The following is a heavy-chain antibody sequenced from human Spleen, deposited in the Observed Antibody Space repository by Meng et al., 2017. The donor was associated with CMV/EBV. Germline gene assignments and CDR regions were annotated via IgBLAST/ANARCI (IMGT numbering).Heavy chain of an antibody. CDR2: IYTSGRT. Sequence: SETLSLTCTVSGASISSYYWSWIRRPAGKGLEWIGRIYTSGRTNYNPSLKSRVTMSVDTSKNQFSLKLSSVTAADTAVYYCVRAAAAGTVDYWGQGTLVTVSS. J-gene: IGHJ4*02. CDR1: GASISSYY. D-gene: IGHD6-13*01. CDR3: VRAAAAGTVDY. V-gene: IGHV4-4*07.